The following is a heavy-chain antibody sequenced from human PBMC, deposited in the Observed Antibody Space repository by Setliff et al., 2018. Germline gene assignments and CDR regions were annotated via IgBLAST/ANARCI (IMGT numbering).Heavy chain of an antibody. D-gene: IGHD3-9*01. CDR2: NSSSGSTI. J-gene: IGHJ4*02. V-gene: IGHV3-48*03. CDR1: GFTFSSYE. CDR3: ACPDILTGLSDY. Sequence: PGGSLRLSCAASGFTFSSYEMNWVRQAPGKGLEWVSYNSSSGSTIFYADSVKGRFTISRDNAKKSLYLQMNSLRAEDTAVYYCACPDILTGLSDYWGQGTLVTVSS.